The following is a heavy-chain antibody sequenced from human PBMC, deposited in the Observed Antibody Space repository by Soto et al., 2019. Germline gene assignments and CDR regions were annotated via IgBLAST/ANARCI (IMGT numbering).Heavy chain of an antibody. CDR2: ISSSSSYI. D-gene: IGHD4-17*01. CDR3: ARVYGDYGYYYYYGMDV. J-gene: IGHJ6*02. V-gene: IGHV3-21*01. CDR1: GFTFSSYS. Sequence: EVQLVESGGGLVKPGGSLRLSCAASGFTFSSYSMNWVRQAPGKGLEWVSSISSSSSYIYYADSVKGRFTISRDNAXNXXYLQMNSLRAEDTAVYYCARVYGDYGYYYYYGMDVWGQGTTVTVSS.